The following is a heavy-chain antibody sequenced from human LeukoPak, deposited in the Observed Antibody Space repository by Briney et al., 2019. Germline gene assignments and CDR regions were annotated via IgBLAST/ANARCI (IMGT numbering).Heavy chain of an antibody. CDR3: ARDISSGWSLEY. Sequence: PGGSLRLSCAASGFTFTYFGMHWVRQAPGKGLEWVTFISYDGSDKSYTDSVKGRFTISRDNSKNTLYLQMDSLRDDDTAVYYWARDISSGWSLEYWGQGTLVTVSS. D-gene: IGHD6-19*01. J-gene: IGHJ4*02. V-gene: IGHV3-30*03. CDR2: ISYDGSDK. CDR1: GFTFTYFG.